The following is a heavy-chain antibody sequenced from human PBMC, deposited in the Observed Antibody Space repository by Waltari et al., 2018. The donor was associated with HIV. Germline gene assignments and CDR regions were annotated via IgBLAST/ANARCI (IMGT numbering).Heavy chain of an antibody. Sequence: QVHLVQSGAELKKTGASVKLPCKASGYTFTNFGINWVRQAPGQGLEWMGWFNSYNGDTKYAQKFQDRVTMTTDTSTSTAYMELRSLRSDDTAVYYCARFFPTATTTGWYLDLWGPGTLVTMSS. CDR3: ARFFPTATTTGWYLDL. CDR2: FNSYNGDT. D-gene: IGHD4-17*01. J-gene: IGHJ2*01. V-gene: IGHV1-18*01. CDR1: GYTFTNFG.